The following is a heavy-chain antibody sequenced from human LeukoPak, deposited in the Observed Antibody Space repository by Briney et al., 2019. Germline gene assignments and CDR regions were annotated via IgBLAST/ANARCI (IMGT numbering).Heavy chain of an antibody. V-gene: IGHV1-18*01. CDR3: ARDRAARPSWFDP. CDR1: GYTFTSYG. CDR2: ISAYNGNT. D-gene: IGHD6-6*01. J-gene: IGHJ5*02. Sequence: ASVKVSCKASGYTFTSYGISWVRQAPGQGLEWMGWISAYNGNTNYAQKLQGRVTMTTDTSTSTACMELRSLRSDDTAVYYCARDRAARPSWFDPWGQGTLVTVSS.